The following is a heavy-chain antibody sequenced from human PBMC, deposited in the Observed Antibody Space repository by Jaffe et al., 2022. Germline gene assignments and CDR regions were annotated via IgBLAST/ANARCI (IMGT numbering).Heavy chain of an antibody. CDR1: GGSFSGYY. D-gene: IGHD2-2*02. CDR2: INHSGST. J-gene: IGHJ4*02. Sequence: QVQLQQWGAGLLKPSETLSLTCAVYGGSFSGYYWSWIRQPPGKGLEWIGEINHSGSTNYNPSLKSRVTISVDTSKNQFSLKLSSVTAADTAVYYCARGRYCSSTSCYIGHSSRIKTLYYFDYWGQGTLVTVSS. V-gene: IGHV4-34*01. CDR3: ARGRYCSSTSCYIGHSSRIKTLYYFDY.